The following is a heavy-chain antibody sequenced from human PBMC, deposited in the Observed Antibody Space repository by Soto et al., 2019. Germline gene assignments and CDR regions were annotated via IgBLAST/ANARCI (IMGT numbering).Heavy chain of an antibody. Sequence: QMQLVQSGPEVKKPGTSVKVSCKASGFTFTSSAVQWVRQARGQRLEWIGWIVVGSGNTNYAQKFQERVTITRDMSTSTAYMELSSLRSEDTAVYYCAADLRDGYSRDYWGQGTLVTVSS. J-gene: IGHJ4*02. CDR3: AADLRDGYSRDY. CDR1: GFTFTSSA. CDR2: IVVGSGNT. V-gene: IGHV1-58*01. D-gene: IGHD5-18*01.